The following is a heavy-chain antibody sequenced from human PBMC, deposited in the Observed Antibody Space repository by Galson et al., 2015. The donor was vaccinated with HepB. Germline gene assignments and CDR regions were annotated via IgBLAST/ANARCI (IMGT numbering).Heavy chain of an antibody. CDR3: ARDPRCSGGSCYNYYYGMDV. D-gene: IGHD2-15*01. V-gene: IGHV1-69*04. CDR2: IIPILGKA. J-gene: IGHJ6*02. Sequence: SVKVSCKASGGTFSSYAISWVRQAPGQGLEWMGRIIPILGKANYAQKFQGRVTITADKSTSTAYMELSSLRSEDTAVYYCARDPRCSGGSCYNYYYGMDVWGQGTTVTVSS. CDR1: GGTFSSYA.